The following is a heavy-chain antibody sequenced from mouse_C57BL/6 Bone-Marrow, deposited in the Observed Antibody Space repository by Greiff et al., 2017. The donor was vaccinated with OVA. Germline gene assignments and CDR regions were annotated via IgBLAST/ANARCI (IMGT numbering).Heavy chain of an antibody. V-gene: IGHV10-1*01. CDR3: VRPYNWDSFAY. CDR1: GFSFNTYA. D-gene: IGHD4-1*02. Sequence: EVKLVESGGGLVQPKGSLKLSCAASGFSFNTYAMNWVRQAPGKGLEWVARIRSKSNNYATYYADSVKDRFTISRDDSESMLYLQMNNLKTEDTAMYYCVRPYNWDSFAYWGQGTLVTDSA. J-gene: IGHJ3*01. CDR2: IRSKSNNYAT.